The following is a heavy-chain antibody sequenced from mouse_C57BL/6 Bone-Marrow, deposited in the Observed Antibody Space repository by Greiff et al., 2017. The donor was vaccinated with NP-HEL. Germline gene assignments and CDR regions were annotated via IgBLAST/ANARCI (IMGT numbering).Heavy chain of an antibody. V-gene: IGHV1-72*01. CDR3: ARWVVSGYYYAMYY. CDR1: GYTFTSYW. D-gene: IGHD1-1*01. J-gene: IGHJ4*01. CDR2: IDPNSGGT. Sequence: QVQLQQPGAELVKPGASVKLSCKASGYTFTSYWIGRIDPNSGGTKYNEKFKSKATLTVDKPSSTAYMPLSSLTSEDSAVYYCARWVVSGYYYAMYYCGQGTSITVTS.